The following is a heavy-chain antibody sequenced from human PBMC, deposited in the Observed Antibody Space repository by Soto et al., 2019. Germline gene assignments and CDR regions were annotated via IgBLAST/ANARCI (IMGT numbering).Heavy chain of an antibody. J-gene: IGHJ5*02. CDR2: MNPGSGDT. V-gene: IGHV1-8*02. CDR3: ARMESFGSLNWFDP. Sequence: QVQLVQSGAEVKKPGASVKVSCKASGYNFTNNDVSWVRQANGQGLEWMGWMNPGSGDTGYAQKFQRIVTMTREISIATTYMELNNLTSEDPAIYYSARMESFGSLNWFDPWGQGTLVTVSS. CDR1: GYNFTNND. D-gene: IGHD5-18*01.